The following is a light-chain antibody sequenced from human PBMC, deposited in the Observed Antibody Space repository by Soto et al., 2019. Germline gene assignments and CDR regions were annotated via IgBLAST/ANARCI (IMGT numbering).Light chain of an antibody. V-gene: IGLV1-47*01. Sequence: QSVLTQPPSASGAPGQRVTISCSGRTSNIGTNYVFWYQHLPGTAPKLLIYRNDQRPSGVPDRFSGSKSGTSAYLALSGLRSEDEADYYCAAWDDSLSVLVFGGGTKLPVL. J-gene: IGLJ3*02. CDR1: TSNIGTNY. CDR3: AAWDDSLSVLV. CDR2: RND.